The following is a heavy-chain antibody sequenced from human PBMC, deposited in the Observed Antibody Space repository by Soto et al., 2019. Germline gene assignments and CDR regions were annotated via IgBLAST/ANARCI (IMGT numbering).Heavy chain of an antibody. V-gene: IGHV1-69*01. CDR1: GGTFSGTA. CDR2: IIPMFAIT. J-gene: IGHJ4*02. Sequence: QVQLVQSGAEVKKPGSSVTVSCKVSGGTFSGTAINWVRQAPGQGHEWLGGIIPMFAITHYAPKFQGRVAITADDSTSTAYMQLNSLRSDDTSVYPCVRAPHNNRFKRFHWGQGTGVSVPS. CDR3: VRAPHNNRFKRFH. D-gene: IGHD1-1*01.